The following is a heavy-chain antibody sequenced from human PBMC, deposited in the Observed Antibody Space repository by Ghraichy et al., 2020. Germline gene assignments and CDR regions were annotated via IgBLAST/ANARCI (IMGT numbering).Heavy chain of an antibody. J-gene: IGHJ4*02. D-gene: IGHD3-3*01. CDR2: IYNSGST. CDR3: ARGRGEVLRVLEWFDY. V-gene: IGHV4-30-4*01. CDR1: GGSITSGDYF. Sequence: LSLTCTVSGGSITSGDYFWSWVRQSPGKGLEWIGYIYNSGSTYYRPSLKSRVTLSIATSKNQFSLNLSSVTAADTAVYYCARGRGEVLRVLEWFDYWGQGALVTVSS.